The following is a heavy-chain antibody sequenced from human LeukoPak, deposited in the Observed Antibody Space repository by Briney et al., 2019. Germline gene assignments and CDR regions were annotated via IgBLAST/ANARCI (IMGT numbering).Heavy chain of an antibody. J-gene: IGHJ4*02. D-gene: IGHD3-16*01. V-gene: IGHV3-64D*06. Sequence: PGGSLRLSCSASGFVFSIYTMYWVRQAPGKGPEYVSTISGSGNGGSIYYADSVKGRFTISGDDSKSILYLQMNGLRSEDTAVYYCVKDFGRVRGTPDSWGQGTLVTVSS. CDR3: VKDFGRVRGTPDS. CDR1: GFVFSIYT. CDR2: ISGSGNGGSI.